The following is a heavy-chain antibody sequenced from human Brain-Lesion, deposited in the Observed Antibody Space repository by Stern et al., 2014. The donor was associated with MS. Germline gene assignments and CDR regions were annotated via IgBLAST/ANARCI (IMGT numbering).Heavy chain of an antibody. Sequence: DVQLVESGAEVKKPGQSLKISCKGSGYRFTSNWIGWVRQMPGKGLEWMGIIRPGDSDTRYSPSFQGQVTVSADKSISTAYLQWSSLQASDTAMYYCARRGDSSSSGFDYWGQGTLVIVSX. J-gene: IGHJ4*02. D-gene: IGHD6-6*01. CDR1: GYRFTSNW. CDR3: ARRGDSSSSGFDY. V-gene: IGHV5-51*01. CDR2: IRPGDSDT.